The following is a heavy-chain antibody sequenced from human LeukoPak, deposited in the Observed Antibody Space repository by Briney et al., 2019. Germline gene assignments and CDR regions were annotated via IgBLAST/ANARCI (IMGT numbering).Heavy chain of an antibody. CDR3: ARDLWLADPYYYYGMDV. D-gene: IGHD6-19*01. J-gene: IGHJ6*02. V-gene: IGHV3-48*04. Sequence: HPGGSLRLSCAASGFIFSTYSMNWVRQAPGKGLEWVSYISSSTSSINYADSVKGRFTISRDNAKNSLYLQMNSLRAEDTAVYYCARDLWLADPYYYYGMDVWGQGTTVTVSS. CDR1: GFIFSTYS. CDR2: ISSSTSSI.